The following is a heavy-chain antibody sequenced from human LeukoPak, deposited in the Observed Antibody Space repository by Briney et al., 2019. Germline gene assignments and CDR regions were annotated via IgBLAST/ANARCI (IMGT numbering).Heavy chain of an antibody. Sequence: SETPSLTCTVSGGSISNHYWSWIRQAPGKGLEWIGYIYYSGSTNYNPSVKSRVTISVDTSKNQFSLRLTSVTAADTAVYYCAKHLTNAYYDMIWFDPWGQGTLVTVSS. J-gene: IGHJ5*02. D-gene: IGHD3-22*01. CDR1: GGSISNHY. CDR3: AKHLTNAYYDMIWFDP. V-gene: IGHV4-59*11. CDR2: IYYSGST.